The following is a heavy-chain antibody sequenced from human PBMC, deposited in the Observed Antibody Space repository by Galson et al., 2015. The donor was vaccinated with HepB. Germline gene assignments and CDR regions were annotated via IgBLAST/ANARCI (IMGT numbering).Heavy chain of an antibody. CDR1: GFTFSSYG. D-gene: IGHD6-13*01. Sequence: SLRLSCAASGFTFSSYGMHWVRQAPGKGLEWVAVIWYDGSNKYYADSVKGRFTISRDNSKNALYLQMNSLRAEDTAVYYCAREGLWDSSSWSWFDPWGQGTLVTVSS. CDR2: IWYDGSNK. V-gene: IGHV3-33*01. CDR3: AREGLWDSSSWSWFDP. J-gene: IGHJ5*02.